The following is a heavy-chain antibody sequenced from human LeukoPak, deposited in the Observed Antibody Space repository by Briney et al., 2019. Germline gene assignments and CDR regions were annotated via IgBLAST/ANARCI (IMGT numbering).Heavy chain of an antibody. CDR2: IYYSGST. J-gene: IGHJ4*02. Sequence: PSETLSLTCTVSGGSISSYYWSWIRQPPGKGREWIGYIYYSGSTNYNPSLKSRVTISVDTSKNQFSLKLSSVTAADTAVYYSARYSSGWQYYFDYWGQGTLVTVSS. CDR1: GGSISSYY. D-gene: IGHD6-19*01. CDR3: ARYSSGWQYYFDY. V-gene: IGHV4-59*08.